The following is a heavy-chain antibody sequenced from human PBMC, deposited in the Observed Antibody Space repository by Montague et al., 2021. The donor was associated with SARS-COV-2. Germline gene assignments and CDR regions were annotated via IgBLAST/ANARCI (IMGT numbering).Heavy chain of an antibody. CDR1: GGSISSFY. CDR3: ARKGSGRSDLAY. D-gene: IGHD1-26*01. Sequence: ETLSLTCTVSGGSISSFYWSWFRQPPGKGLEWIGYISDSGSTNYNPSLTSRVTMSVDTSKNQFSLKVNSVTAADTAVYYCARKGSGRSDLAYWGQGTLVTVSS. V-gene: IGHV4-59*08. J-gene: IGHJ4*02. CDR2: ISDSGST.